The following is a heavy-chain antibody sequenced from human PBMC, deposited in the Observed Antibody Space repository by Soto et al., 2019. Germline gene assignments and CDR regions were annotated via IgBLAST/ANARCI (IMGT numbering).Heavy chain of an antibody. D-gene: IGHD2-15*01. CDR1: GYTFSDYA. V-gene: IGHV1-18*01. CDR2: ISAYTRNT. Sequence: QVQLVRSEDEVKKPGASVRVSCQASGYTFSDYAISWVRQAPGQGLEWMGRISAYTRNTDQAHNFQGRVIMTLDTSTNTAYMELRSLGSDDTAVYYCVRCYCSVGSCYACWHFDLWGRGTLVTVSS. CDR3: VRCYCSVGSCYACWHFDL. J-gene: IGHJ2*01.